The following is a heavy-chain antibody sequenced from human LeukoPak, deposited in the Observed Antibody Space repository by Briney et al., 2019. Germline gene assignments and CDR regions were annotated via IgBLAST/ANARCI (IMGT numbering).Heavy chain of an antibody. J-gene: IGHJ3*02. CDR1: GGSFSSYY. V-gene: IGHV4-34*01. Sequence: PSETLSLTCAVYGGSFSSYYWSWIRQPPGKGLEWIGEINHSGSTYYNPSLKSRVTISVDTSKNQFSLKLSSVTAADTAVYYCARATYYYDSSGYWTLEFDFDIWGQGTMVTVSS. CDR3: ARATYYYDSSGYWTLEFDFDI. CDR2: INHSGST. D-gene: IGHD3-22*01.